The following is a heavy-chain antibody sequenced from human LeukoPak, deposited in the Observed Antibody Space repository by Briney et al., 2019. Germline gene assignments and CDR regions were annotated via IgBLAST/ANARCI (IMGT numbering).Heavy chain of an antibody. J-gene: IGHJ4*02. CDR3: AKDPSSFYYDSTGYYGDY. V-gene: IGHV3-23*01. D-gene: IGHD3-22*01. CDR1: GLTFSSYA. Sequence: SGGSLRLSCAASGLTFSSYAMTWVRQAPGKGLEWVSSISSSGASTYHADSVKGRFTISRDNSKNTLYLQMNSLRAEDTAVYYCAKDPSSFYYDSTGYYGDYWGQGTLVTVSS. CDR2: ISSSGAST.